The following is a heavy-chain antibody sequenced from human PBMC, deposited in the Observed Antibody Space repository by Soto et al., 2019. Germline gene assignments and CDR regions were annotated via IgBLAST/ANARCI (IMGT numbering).Heavy chain of an antibody. CDR3: AREGAYSYIPNGRIAY. J-gene: IGHJ4*02. Sequence: QVQLVESGGGVVQPGRSLRLSCAASGFTFSSYAMHWVRQAPGKGLEWVAVISYDGSNKYYADSVKGRFTISRDNSKDTLYLQMNSLRAEDTDVYYCAREGAYSYIPNGRIAYWGQGPLVTVSS. CDR2: ISYDGSNK. D-gene: IGHD5-18*01. CDR1: GFTFSSYA. V-gene: IGHV3-30-3*01.